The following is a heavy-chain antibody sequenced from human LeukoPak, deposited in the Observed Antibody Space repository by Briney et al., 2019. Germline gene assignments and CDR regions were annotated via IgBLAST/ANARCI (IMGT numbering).Heavy chain of an antibody. Sequence: GGSLRLSCAASRFTFSSYAMTWVRQAPGKRLEWVSSIGGSDGSTFYADSVRGRFTISRDNSDNTLYLQVNSLRAEDTAVYFCVKGFVHPTYYFDYWGQGTLVTVSS. CDR2: IGGSDGST. CDR3: VKGFVHPTYYFDY. J-gene: IGHJ4*02. CDR1: RFTFSSYA. D-gene: IGHD3-10*01. V-gene: IGHV3-23*01.